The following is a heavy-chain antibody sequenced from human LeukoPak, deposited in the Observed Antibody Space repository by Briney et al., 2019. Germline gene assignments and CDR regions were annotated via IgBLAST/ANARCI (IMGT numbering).Heavy chain of an antibody. D-gene: IGHD6-19*01. CDR3: ARGGAVAGVRRDYYYYYYMDV. V-gene: IGHV1-69*13. Sequence: SVKVSCKASGGTFRSYAISWVRQAPGQGLEWMGGIIPIFGTANYAQKFQGRVTITADESTSTAYMELSSLRSEDTAVYYCARGGAVAGVRRDYYYYYYMDVWGKGTTVTVSS. J-gene: IGHJ6*03. CDR1: GGTFRSYA. CDR2: IIPIFGTA.